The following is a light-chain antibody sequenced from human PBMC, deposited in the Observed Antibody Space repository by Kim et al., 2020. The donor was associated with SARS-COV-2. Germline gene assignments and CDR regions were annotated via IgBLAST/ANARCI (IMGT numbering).Light chain of an antibody. J-gene: IGKJ5*01. CDR2: GAS. CDR1: KGIARW. CDR3: HQANSFPIT. V-gene: IGKV1-12*01. Sequence: ASVGDRVTIACRASKGIARWLAWYQQKPGKAPELLIYGASNLQSGVPSRFSGSGSGTDFTLTISSLQPEGIATYYCHQANSFPITFGQGTRLEIK.